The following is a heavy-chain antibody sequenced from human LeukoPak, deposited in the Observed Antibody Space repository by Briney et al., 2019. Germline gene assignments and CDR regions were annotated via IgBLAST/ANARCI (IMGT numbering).Heavy chain of an antibody. CDR2: IYYSGST. V-gene: IGHV4-39*01. CDR3: ARSLVRGVTHFDY. D-gene: IGHD3-10*01. CDR1: GGSISSSSYY. Sequence: AETLSLTCTVSGGSISSSSYYWGWIRQPPGKGLEWIGSIYYSGSTYYNPSLKSRVTISVDTSKNQFSLKLSSVTAADTAVYYCARSLVRGVTHFDYWGQGTLVTVSS. J-gene: IGHJ4*02.